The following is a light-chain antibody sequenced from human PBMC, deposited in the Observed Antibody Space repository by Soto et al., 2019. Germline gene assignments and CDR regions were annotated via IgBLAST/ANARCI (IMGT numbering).Light chain of an antibody. V-gene: IGKV1-5*03. CDR1: QSISSW. CDR3: QHYNNYSPT. J-gene: IGKJ1*01. CDR2: KAF. Sequence: DIQMTQSPSTLSASVGDRVTITCRASQSISSWLAWYQQKPGKAPKVLIYKAFSLESGVPSRFSGSGSGTEFSLTISRLQPDDFATYYCQHYNNYSPTFGQGTKVEIK.